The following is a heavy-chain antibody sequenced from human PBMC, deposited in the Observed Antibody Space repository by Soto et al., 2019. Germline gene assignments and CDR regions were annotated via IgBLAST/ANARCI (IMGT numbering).Heavy chain of an antibody. J-gene: IGHJ4*02. D-gene: IGHD6-13*01. CDR1: GSSFSTYG. V-gene: IGHV3-30*02. CDR2: IWHDGIYK. Sequence: QVQLVESGGGGAQLGGSLRLSCVASGSSFSTYGSHGVGQAPGKGLEWVASIWHDGIYKFHADAVKGRFAISRDNSMNSLYLQMNSLTVEDTAMYYCATEGGVGYGSSWGAFWGQGTLVTVSS. CDR3: ATEGGVGYGSSWGAF.